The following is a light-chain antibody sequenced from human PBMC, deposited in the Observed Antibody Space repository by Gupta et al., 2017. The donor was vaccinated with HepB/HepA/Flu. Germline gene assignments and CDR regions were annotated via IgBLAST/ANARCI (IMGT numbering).Light chain of an antibody. J-gene: IGKJ2*01. Sequence: DIQMTQSPSSVSASVGDRVTITCRASQGIGRWLAWYQQKPGKAPNLLIYAASTLLPGVPSRFSGSGSGTHFTLTISSLQPEEFATYFCQQASSSPYTFGQGTKLENK. CDR2: AAS. CDR1: QGIGRW. V-gene: IGKV1-12*01. CDR3: QQASSSPYT.